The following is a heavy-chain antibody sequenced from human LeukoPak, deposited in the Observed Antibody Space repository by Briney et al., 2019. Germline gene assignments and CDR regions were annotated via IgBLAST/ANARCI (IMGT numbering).Heavy chain of an antibody. CDR3: ARGLATISKAFFDY. CDR1: GYTFTSYA. V-gene: IGHV1-3*01. D-gene: IGHD5-12*01. Sequence: ASVKVSCKASGYTFTSYAMHWVRQAPGQRLEWMGWINAGNGNTKYSQKFQGRVTITRDTSASTAYMGLSSLRSEDTAVYYCARGLATISKAFFDYWGQGTLVTVSS. J-gene: IGHJ4*02. CDR2: INAGNGNT.